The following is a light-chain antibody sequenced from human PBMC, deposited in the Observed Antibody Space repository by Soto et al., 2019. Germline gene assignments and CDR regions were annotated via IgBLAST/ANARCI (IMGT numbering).Light chain of an antibody. CDR2: GND. CDR1: SSNIGSNY. J-gene: IGLJ1*01. CDR3: ATWDDSLNGYV. V-gene: IGLV1-44*01. Sequence: QSVLTQPPSASGTPGQRVTISCSGSSSNIGSNYVNWYQQLPGTAPKLLMFGNDQRPSGVPDRFSGSKSGTSASLAISGLQSEDEADYYCATWDDSLNGYVFGTGTKLTVL.